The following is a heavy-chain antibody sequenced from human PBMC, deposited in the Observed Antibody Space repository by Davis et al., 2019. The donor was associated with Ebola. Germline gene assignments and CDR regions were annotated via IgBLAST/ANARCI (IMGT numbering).Heavy chain of an antibody. J-gene: IGHJ6*02. CDR3: AKSPFAHYYYYGMDV. D-gene: IGHD3-10*01. CDR1: GFTFSSYA. V-gene: IGHV3-23*01. Sequence: PGGSLRLSCAPSGFTFSSYAMSWVRQAPGKGLEWVSAISGSGGSTYYADSVKGRFTISRDNSKNTLYLQMNSLRAEDTAVYYCAKSPFAHYYYYGMDVWGQGTTVTVSS. CDR2: ISGSGGST.